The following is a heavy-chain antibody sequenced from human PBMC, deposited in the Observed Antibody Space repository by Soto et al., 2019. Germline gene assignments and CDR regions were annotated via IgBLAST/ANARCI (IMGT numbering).Heavy chain of an antibody. Sequence: GASVKVSCKASGYTFTSYAMHWVRQAPGQRLEWMGWINAGNGNTKYSQKFQGRVTITRDTSASTAYMGLSSLRSEDTAVYYCARDLQQLQGLDCWGQGTLVTVSS. CDR2: INAGNGNT. CDR3: ARDLQQLQGLDC. D-gene: IGHD6-13*01. J-gene: IGHJ4*02. CDR1: GYTFTSYA. V-gene: IGHV1-3*01.